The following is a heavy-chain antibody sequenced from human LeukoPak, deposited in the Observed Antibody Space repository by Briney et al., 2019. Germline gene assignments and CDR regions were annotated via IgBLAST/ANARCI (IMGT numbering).Heavy chain of an antibody. CDR2: IHTSGDT. Sequence: GGSLRLSCAASGLTGSHNYVSWVRQAPGKGLEWVSAIHTSGDTCYADSVKGRSTISRDTSKNTLYLQINSLRVEGTAVYYCIVFGDSNHWGQGTLVTLSS. V-gene: IGHV3-53*01. CDR3: IVFGDSNH. D-gene: IGHD4-17*01. CDR1: GLTGSHNY. J-gene: IGHJ5*02.